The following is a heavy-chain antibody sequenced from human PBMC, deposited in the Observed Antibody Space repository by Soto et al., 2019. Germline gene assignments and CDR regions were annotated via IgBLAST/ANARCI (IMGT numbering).Heavy chain of an antibody. CDR1: GGSMKTTNW. D-gene: IGHD3-10*01. CDR2: VFHSGIT. CDR3: TKDEAGSPFRY. V-gene: IGHV4-4*02. Sequence: VQLRESGPGQVQTSGTLSLTCAVSGGSMKTTNWWSWVRQPPAKGLEWIGEVFHSGITRFNPSLKSRATVSVDTSKNQFFLNLASVTAADTAVYYCTKDEAGSPFRYWGQGALVTVSS. J-gene: IGHJ4*02.